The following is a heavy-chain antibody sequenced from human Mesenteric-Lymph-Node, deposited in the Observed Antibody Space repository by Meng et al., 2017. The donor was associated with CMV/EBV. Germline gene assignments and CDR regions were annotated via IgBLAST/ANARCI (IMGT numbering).Heavy chain of an antibody. V-gene: IGHV1-46*01. CDR1: GGTFSSYT. J-gene: IGHJ6*02. CDR2: INPSGGST. Sequence: ASVKVSCKASGGTFSSYTFSWVRQAPGQGLEWMGIINPSGGSTSYAQKFQGRVTMTRDTSTSTVYMELSSLRSEDTAVYYCARPIFGVVIPDYYGMDVWGQGTTVTVSS. D-gene: IGHD3-3*01. CDR3: ARPIFGVVIPDYYGMDV.